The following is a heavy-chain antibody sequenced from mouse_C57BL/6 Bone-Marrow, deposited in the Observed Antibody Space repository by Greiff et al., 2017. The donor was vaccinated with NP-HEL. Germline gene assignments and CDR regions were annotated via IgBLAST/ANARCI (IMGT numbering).Heavy chain of an antibody. V-gene: IGHV1-69*01. CDR3: ARISIITTVVATRAMDY. J-gene: IGHJ4*01. CDR1: GYTFTSYW. CDR2: IDPSDSYT. D-gene: IGHD1-1*01. Sequence: QVQLQQPGAELVMPGASVKLSCKASGYTFTSYWMHWVKQRPGQGLEWIGEIDPSDSYTNYNQKFKGKSTLTVDKSSSTAYMQLSSLTSEDSAVYYCARISIITTVVATRAMDYWGQGTSVTVSS.